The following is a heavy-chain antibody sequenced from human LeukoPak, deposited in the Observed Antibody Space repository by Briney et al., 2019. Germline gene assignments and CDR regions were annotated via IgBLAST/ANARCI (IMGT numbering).Heavy chain of an antibody. Sequence: PGGSLRLSCAASGFIFSSYWMTWVRQAPGEGLEWVANIQQGGSEKHYVDSVKGRFTISRDNAKNSLYLQTNSLRAEDTAVYYCARVRGGYYFDYWGQGTLVTVSS. CDR2: IQQGGSEK. J-gene: IGHJ4*02. V-gene: IGHV3-7*04. CDR3: ARVRGGYYFDY. CDR1: GFIFSSYW. D-gene: IGHD5-24*01.